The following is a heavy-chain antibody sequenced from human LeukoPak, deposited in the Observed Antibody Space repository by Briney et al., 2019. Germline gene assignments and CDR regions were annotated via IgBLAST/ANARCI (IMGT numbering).Heavy chain of an antibody. CDR1: GYTFTSYG. V-gene: IGHV1-18*01. CDR3: ARDLYGDPLYYYYGMDV. CDR2: ISAYNGNT. D-gene: IGHD4-17*01. Sequence: ASAKVSCKASGYTFTSYGISWVRQAPGQGLEWMGWISAYNGNTNYAQKLQGRVTMTTDTSTSTAYMELRSLRSDDTAVYYCARDLYGDPLYYYYGMDVWGQGTTVTVSS. J-gene: IGHJ6*02.